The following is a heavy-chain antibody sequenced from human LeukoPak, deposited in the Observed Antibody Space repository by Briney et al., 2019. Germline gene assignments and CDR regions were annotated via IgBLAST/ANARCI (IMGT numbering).Heavy chain of an antibody. CDR2: INHSGST. Sequence: PSETLSLTCAVYGGSFSGYYWSWIRQPPGKGLEWIGEINHSGSTNYNPSLKSRVTISVDTSKNQFSLKLSSVTAADTAVYYCAREENSDFDWLLYTTNWFDPWGQGTLVTVSS. D-gene: IGHD3-9*01. V-gene: IGHV4-34*01. CDR3: AREENSDFDWLLYTTNWFDP. CDR1: GGSFSGYY. J-gene: IGHJ5*02.